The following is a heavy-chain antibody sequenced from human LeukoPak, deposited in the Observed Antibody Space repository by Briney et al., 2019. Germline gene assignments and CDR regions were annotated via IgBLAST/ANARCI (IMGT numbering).Heavy chain of an antibody. CDR3: ARPSLNTGSYFDY. CDR2: INQDGSEK. CDR1: GFSFSNYW. J-gene: IGHJ4*02. D-gene: IGHD1-26*01. V-gene: IGHV3-7*01. Sequence: GGSLRLSCVASGFSFSNYWMSWVRQAPGKGLEWVANINQDGSEKKYMDSVKGRFAVSRDNAKNSLYLQMNSLRAEDTAIYYCARPSLNTGSYFDYWGQGILVTVSS.